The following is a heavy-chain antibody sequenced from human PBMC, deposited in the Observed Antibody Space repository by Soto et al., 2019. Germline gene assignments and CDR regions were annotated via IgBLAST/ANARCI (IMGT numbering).Heavy chain of an antibody. D-gene: IGHD2-2*01. Sequence: PAGSLSLSCAVSGFTFSSYGMHWVRQAPGKGLEWVAVIWYDGSNKYYADSVKGRFTISRDNSKNTLYLQMNSLRAEDTAVYYCARANLHTDIVVVPAAAPFDDWGQGTLVTVSS. V-gene: IGHV3-33*01. CDR1: GFTFSSYG. CDR2: IWYDGSNK. CDR3: ARANLHTDIVVVPAAAPFDD. J-gene: IGHJ4*02.